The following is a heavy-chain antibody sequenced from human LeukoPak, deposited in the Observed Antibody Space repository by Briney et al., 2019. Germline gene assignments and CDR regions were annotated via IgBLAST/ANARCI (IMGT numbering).Heavy chain of an antibody. CDR3: ATFFGVIDDPFDY. J-gene: IGHJ4*02. CDR1: GYSISSSYY. Sequence: SETLSLTCAVSGYSISSSYYWGWIRPPPGKGLEGIGTISHSGTTFYNSSLQTRVTISLDTSRNHFSLNLTSMPPADTAVYYCATFFGVIDDPFDYWGQGTLVTVSS. CDR2: ISHSGTT. V-gene: IGHV4-38-2*01. D-gene: IGHD3-3*01.